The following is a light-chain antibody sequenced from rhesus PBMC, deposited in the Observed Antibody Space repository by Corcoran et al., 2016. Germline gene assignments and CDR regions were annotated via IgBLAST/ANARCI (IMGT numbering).Light chain of an antibody. Sequence: QAALTPPRSVSGSLGQSVTISCTGSSSDIGNYKFVSWYQQHPGTAPKLIIYEVTKWPSGVSDRFSGSKSGNTASLTISGLQAEDEADYYCSSYAGNNSLLFGGGTRLTVL. J-gene: IGLJ3*01. CDR1: SSDIGNYKF. CDR2: EVT. CDR3: SSYAGNNSLL. V-gene: IGLV2-32*02.